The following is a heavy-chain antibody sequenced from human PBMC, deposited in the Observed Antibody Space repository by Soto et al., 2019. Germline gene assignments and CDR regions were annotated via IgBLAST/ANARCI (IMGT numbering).Heavy chain of an antibody. Sequence: EVQLVESGGGLVKPGGSLRLSCAASGFTFSNAWMTWVRQAPGKGLEWVGRIKTKSDGGTIDHAAPVKGRFTISRDDSKSTLYLQMNSLKTEDTAVYYCTTXXXXXDSSGSLDWGQGTLVTVSS. D-gene: IGHD3-22*01. CDR3: TTXXXXXDSSGSLD. V-gene: IGHV3-15*01. J-gene: IGHJ4*02. CDR2: IKTKSDGGTI. CDR1: GFTFSNAW.